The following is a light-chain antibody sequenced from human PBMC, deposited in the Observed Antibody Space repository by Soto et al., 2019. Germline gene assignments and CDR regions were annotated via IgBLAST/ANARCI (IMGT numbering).Light chain of an antibody. V-gene: IGKV3-11*01. Sequence: IVLTQSPATLSLSPGKRATLSCRASQKMSSYLTMNQQKPGQAPRLPIYDVSNRATGIPARFSGSGSGTDFTLTISSLQSEDFAVYYCQQFNNWPRTFGQGTKLDIK. J-gene: IGKJ1*01. CDR2: DVS. CDR1: QKMSSY. CDR3: QQFNNWPRT.